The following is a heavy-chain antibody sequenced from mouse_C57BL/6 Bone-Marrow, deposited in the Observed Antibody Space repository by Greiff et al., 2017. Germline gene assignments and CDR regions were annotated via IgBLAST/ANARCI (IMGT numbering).Heavy chain of an antibody. D-gene: IGHD1-1*01. J-gene: IGHJ2*01. V-gene: IGHV1-64*01. CDR1: GYTFTSYW. CDR3: ARGPYYYGPFDY. Sequence: VQLQQPGAELVKPGASVKLSCKASGYTFTSYWMHWVKQRPGQGLEWIGMIHPNSGSTNYNEKFKSKDTLTVDKSSSTAYMQLSSLTSEDSAVYYFARGPYYYGPFDYWGQGTTLTVSS. CDR2: IHPNSGST.